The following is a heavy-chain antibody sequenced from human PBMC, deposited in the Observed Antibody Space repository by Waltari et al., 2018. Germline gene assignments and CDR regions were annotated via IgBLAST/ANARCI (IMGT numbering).Heavy chain of an antibody. CDR1: GVSLTDYY. Sequence: QVQLQQWGAGLVRPSETLSLTCDVYGVSLTDYYWTWIRQSPGKGLEWIGENNLGDSTYNHPPLRNRVTILLDKSKTQFPRRLDSVTAADTAVYYCVTGPRDKWGGRYSGEFFHHWCPGTLVTVSS. J-gene: IGHJ1*01. D-gene: IGHD3-9*01. CDR3: VTGPRDKWGGRYSGEFFHH. V-gene: IGHV4-34*02. CDR2: NNLGDST.